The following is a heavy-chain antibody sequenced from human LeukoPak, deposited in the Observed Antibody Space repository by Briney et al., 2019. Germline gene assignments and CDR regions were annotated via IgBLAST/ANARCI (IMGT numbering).Heavy chain of an antibody. Sequence: SETLSLTCTVSGGSISSSSYYWGWIRQPPGKGLEWIGSIYYSGSTYYNPSLKSRVTISVDTSKTQFSLKLSSVTAADTAVYYCATLRFLEWLLVDAFDIWGQGTMVTVSS. V-gene: IGHV4-39*01. CDR2: IYYSGST. J-gene: IGHJ3*02. D-gene: IGHD3-3*01. CDR3: ATLRFLEWLLVDAFDI. CDR1: GGSISSSSYY.